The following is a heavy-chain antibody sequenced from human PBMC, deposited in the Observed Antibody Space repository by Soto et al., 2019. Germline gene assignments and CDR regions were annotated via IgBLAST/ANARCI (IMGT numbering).Heavy chain of an antibody. V-gene: IGHV3-53*02. CDR3: ARNSRMDV. CDR1: GFAVSNHY. CDR2: IRTTGST. Sequence: EVQLVETGGALIQPGGSLRLSCAASGFAVSNHYMNWVRQAPGKGLEWVSIIRTTGSTYYADSVKGRFTIYRDNSKNTVALEMNSLRVEDTDVYYCARNSRMDVWGQGTTVIVSS. J-gene: IGHJ6*02.